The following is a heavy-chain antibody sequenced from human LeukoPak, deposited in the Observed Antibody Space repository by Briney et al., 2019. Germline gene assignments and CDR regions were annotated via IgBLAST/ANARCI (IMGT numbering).Heavy chain of an antibody. CDR2: FYPSDSDT. CDR3: AIRAVVVSAAGVYAMDV. J-gene: IGHJ6*02. V-gene: IGHV5-51*01. D-gene: IGHD2-2*01. CDR1: GYSFTNYW. Sequence: GESLKISCKASGYSFTNYWIAWVRQMPGKGLEWMGIFYPSDSDTTYSPSFQGQVTISADKSISTAYLQWSSLKASDTAMYYCAIRAVVVSAAGVYAMDVWGQGTTVTVSS.